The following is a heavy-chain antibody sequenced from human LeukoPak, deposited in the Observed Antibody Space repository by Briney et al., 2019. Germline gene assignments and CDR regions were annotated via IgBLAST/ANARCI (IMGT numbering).Heavy chain of an antibody. Sequence: ASVKVSCKASGYTFTSYDINWVRQAPGQGLEWLGYINPNSGGIHYAHNFQGRVTMTIDTSIRTAYMELSNLRSDDTAVYYCGRSHNFDYWGQGTQVTVSS. CDR1: GYTFTSYD. CDR2: INPNSGGI. CDR3: GRSHNFDY. J-gene: IGHJ4*02. V-gene: IGHV1-2*02.